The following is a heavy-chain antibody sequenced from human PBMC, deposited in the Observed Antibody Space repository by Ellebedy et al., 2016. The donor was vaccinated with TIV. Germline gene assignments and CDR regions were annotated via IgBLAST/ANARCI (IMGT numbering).Heavy chain of an antibody. V-gene: IGHV4-59*01. J-gene: IGHJ6*02. CDR1: AGSLSPSY. Sequence: MPSETLSLTCTVSAGSLSPSYWNWIRQPPAQGLAWLGHIFYSGSTNYNPSLKSLVTLSLDTSKNQFSLDLSSVTAADTATYYCAGDLGKYGMDVWGQGTTVTVSS. CDR2: IFYSGST. CDR3: AGDLGKYGMDV.